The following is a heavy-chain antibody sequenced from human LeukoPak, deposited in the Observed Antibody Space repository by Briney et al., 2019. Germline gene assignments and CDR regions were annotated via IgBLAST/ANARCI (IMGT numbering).Heavy chain of an antibody. J-gene: IGHJ4*02. Sequence: PGGSLRLSCAASGFTFSSYWMSWVRQAPGKGLEWVANIKQDGSEKYYVDSVKGRFTISRDNAKNSLYLQMNSLRAEDTAVYYCATNGQAYYDFWSGYYRWLAFDCWGQGTLVTVSS. CDR2: IKQDGSEK. CDR1: GFTFSSYW. D-gene: IGHD3-3*01. V-gene: IGHV3-7*01. CDR3: ATNGQAYYDFWSGYYRWLAFDC.